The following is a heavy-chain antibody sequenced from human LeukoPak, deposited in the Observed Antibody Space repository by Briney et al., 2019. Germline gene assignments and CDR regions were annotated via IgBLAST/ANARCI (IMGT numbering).Heavy chain of an antibody. CDR2: INHSGST. J-gene: IGHJ4*02. D-gene: IGHD3-10*01. Sequence: SETLSLTCAVYGGSFSGYYWSWIRQPPGKGLEWIGEINHSGSTNYNPSLKSRVTISVDTSKNQFSLKLSSVAAADTAVYYCARRRTRGGPLDWGQGTLVTVSS. V-gene: IGHV4-34*01. CDR1: GGSFSGYY. CDR3: ARRRTRGGPLD.